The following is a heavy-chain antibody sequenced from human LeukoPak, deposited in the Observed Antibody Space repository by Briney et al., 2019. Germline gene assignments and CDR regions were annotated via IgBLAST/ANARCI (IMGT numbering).Heavy chain of an antibody. CDR2: IYSGGST. CDR1: VFTFSSNY. CDR3: ARAPWGTMIVSD. V-gene: IGHV3-53*01. J-gene: IGHJ4*02. D-gene: IGHD3-22*01. Sequence: PGGCLRLSCAASVFTFSSNYMSWVRQAPGKGLEWVSVIYSGGSTYYADSVKGRFTISRDNSKNTLYLQMNSLRAEDTAVYYCARAPWGTMIVSDWGQGTLVTVSS.